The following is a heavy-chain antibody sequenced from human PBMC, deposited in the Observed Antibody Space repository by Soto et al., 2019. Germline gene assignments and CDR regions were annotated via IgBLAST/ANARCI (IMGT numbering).Heavy chain of an antibody. CDR3: VSFLVVAPQYDY. CDR1: GYTFTSYG. Sequence: ASVKVSCKTSGYTFTSYGISWARQAPGQGLEWMGWITTDKGKTTYAQKFQGRVAMTTDTSTSTAYIELRSLRSDDTAVYSCVSFLVVAPQYDYRGHGHLLTISS. CDR2: ITTDKGKT. J-gene: IGHJ4*01. D-gene: IGHD2-15*01. V-gene: IGHV1-18*01.